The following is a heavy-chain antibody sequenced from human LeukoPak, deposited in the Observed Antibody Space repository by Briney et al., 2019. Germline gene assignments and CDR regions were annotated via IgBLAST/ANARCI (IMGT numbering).Heavy chain of an antibody. J-gene: IGHJ5*02. V-gene: IGHV4-39*01. CDR3: ARPVPYDFWYWFDP. D-gene: IGHD3-3*01. Sequence: SETLSLTCTVSGGSISSSSYYWGWIRQPPGKGLEWIGSIYYSGSTYYNPSLKSRVTISVDTSKNQFSLKLRSVTAADTAVYYCARPVPYDFWYWFDPWGQGTLVTVSS. CDR1: GGSISSSSYY. CDR2: IYYSGST.